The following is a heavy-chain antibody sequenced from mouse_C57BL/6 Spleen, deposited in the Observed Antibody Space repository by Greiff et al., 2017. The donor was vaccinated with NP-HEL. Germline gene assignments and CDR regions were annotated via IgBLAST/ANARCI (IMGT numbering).Heavy chain of an antibody. CDR3: ARTALLYWYFDV. CDR2: ISSGSSTI. J-gene: IGHJ1*03. Sequence: EVKLVESGGGLVKPGGSLKLSCAASGFTFSDYGMHWVRQAPEKGLEWVAYISSGSSTIYYADTVKGRFTISRDNAKNTLFLQMTSLRSEDTAMYYCARTALLYWYFDVWGTGTTVTVSS. CDR1: GFTFSDYG. V-gene: IGHV5-17*01. D-gene: IGHD1-2*01.